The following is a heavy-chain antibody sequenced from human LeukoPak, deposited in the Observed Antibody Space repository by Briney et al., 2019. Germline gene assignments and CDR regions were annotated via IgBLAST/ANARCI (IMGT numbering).Heavy chain of an antibody. CDR1: GFTFSSYG. V-gene: IGHV3-30*18. CDR2: ISYDGSNK. Sequence: GGSLRLSCAASGFTFSSYGMHWVRQAPGKGLEWVAVISYDGSNKYYADSVKGRFTISRDNSKNTLYLHMNSLRAEDTAVYYCTKVLSASSWSYFVYWGQGTLVTVSS. D-gene: IGHD6-13*01. J-gene: IGHJ4*02. CDR3: TKVLSASSWSYFVY.